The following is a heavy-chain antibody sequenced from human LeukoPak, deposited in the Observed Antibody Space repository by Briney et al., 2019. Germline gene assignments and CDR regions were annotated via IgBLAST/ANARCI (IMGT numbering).Heavy chain of an antibody. CDR2: ISGDGGST. J-gene: IGHJ5*02. V-gene: IGHV3-43*02. CDR3: AKEHLPYGGNPSWFDP. D-gene: IGHD4/OR15-4a*01. CDR1: GFTFDDYA. Sequence: GGSLRLSCAASGFTFDDYAMHWVRQAPGKGLEWVSLISGDGGSTYYADSVKGRFTISRDNSKNSLYLQMNSLRTEDTALYYCAKEHLPYGGNPSWFDPWGQGTLVTVSS.